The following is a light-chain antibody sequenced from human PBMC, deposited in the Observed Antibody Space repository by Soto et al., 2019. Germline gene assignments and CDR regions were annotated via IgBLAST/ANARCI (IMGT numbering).Light chain of an antibody. Sequence: DIRMTQSPSTLSASVGDRVTITCRASQSVSGWLAWYQQKPGKAPKLLVQKVSTLQSGVPSRFSGSGSGTEFTLTISNLQPDDFATYYCQQYNSQWTFGQGTKVDI. CDR2: KVS. V-gene: IGKV1-5*03. CDR3: QQYNSQWT. CDR1: QSVSGW. J-gene: IGKJ1*01.